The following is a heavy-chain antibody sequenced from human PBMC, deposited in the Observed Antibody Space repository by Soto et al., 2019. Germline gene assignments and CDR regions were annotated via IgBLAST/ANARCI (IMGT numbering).Heavy chain of an antibody. CDR1: GFTFSSYA. V-gene: IGHV3-23*01. CDR3: AKDPIAVAGLYDHDY. J-gene: IGHJ4*02. D-gene: IGHD6-19*01. Sequence: GGSLRLSCAASGFTFSSYAMSWVRQAPGKGLEWVSAISGSGGSTYYADSVKGRFTIPRDNSKNTLYLQMNSLRAEDTAVYYCAKDPIAVAGLYDHDYWGQGTLVTVSS. CDR2: ISGSGGST.